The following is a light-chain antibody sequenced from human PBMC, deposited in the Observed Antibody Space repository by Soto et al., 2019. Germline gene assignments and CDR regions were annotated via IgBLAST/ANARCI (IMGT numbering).Light chain of an antibody. CDR1: QSVGSY. CDR2: DAS. CDR3: QDRNNWPIT. V-gene: IGKV3-11*01. J-gene: IGKJ5*01. Sequence: EIVMTQSPATLSVSPGERATLSCRASQSVGSYLAWYQQKPGQAPRLLIYDASNRATGIPARFSGSGSGTDFTLTISSLEPEDFAVYYCQDRNNWPITFGQGTRLEIK.